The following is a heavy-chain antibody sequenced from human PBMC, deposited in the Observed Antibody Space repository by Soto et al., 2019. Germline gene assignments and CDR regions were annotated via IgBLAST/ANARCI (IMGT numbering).Heavy chain of an antibody. Sequence: QLQLQESGPGLVEPSETLYLTCAVSGDSISSGTYYWGWIRQPPGKGLEWIGTIYYSGNTYYNPSLNSRPTIPEDTTKNQSSQKPSSVTAANTPVYNCARHVTMTTGPYYYYLDVWGKGTTDTVSS. CDR3: ARHVTMTTGPYYYYLDV. V-gene: IGHV4-39*01. CDR1: GDSISSGTYY. CDR2: IYYSGNT. J-gene: IGHJ6*03. D-gene: IGHD4-4*01.